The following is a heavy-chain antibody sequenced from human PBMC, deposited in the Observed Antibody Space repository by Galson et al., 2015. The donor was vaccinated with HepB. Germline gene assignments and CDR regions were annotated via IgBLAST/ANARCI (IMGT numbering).Heavy chain of an antibody. Sequence: SVKVSCKVSGYTLTELSMHWVRQAPGKGLEWMGGFDPEDGETIYAQKFQGRVTMTEDTSTDTAYMELSSLRSEDTAVYYCATDLGDSSSWYDGSGYFDYWGQGTLVTVSS. V-gene: IGHV1-24*01. CDR1: GYTLTELS. J-gene: IGHJ4*02. D-gene: IGHD6-13*01. CDR3: ATDLGDSSSWYDGSGYFDY. CDR2: FDPEDGET.